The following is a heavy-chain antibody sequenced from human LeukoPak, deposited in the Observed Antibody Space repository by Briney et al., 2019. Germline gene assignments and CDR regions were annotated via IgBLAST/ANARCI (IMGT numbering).Heavy chain of an antibody. Sequence: SETLSLTCTVSRGSISSYYWSWIRQPPGKGLEWIGYISYSGSTNYNPSLKSRVTASVDTSKNQFSLRLSSVTAADTAVYYCARAIGYSSVFDYWGQGTLVTVSS. CDR3: ARAIGYSSVFDY. V-gene: IGHV4-59*01. CDR2: ISYSGST. J-gene: IGHJ4*02. CDR1: RGSISSYY. D-gene: IGHD6-19*01.